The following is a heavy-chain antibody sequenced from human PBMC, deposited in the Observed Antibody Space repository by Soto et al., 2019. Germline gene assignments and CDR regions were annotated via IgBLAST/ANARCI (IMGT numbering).Heavy chain of an antibody. D-gene: IGHD5-12*01. CDR3: ARDPNVDIVTASIY. V-gene: IGHV3-11*01. CDR2: ISSSGSTI. Sequence: SCKASGYTFTSYYMHWVRQAPGQGLEWISYISSSGSTIYYADSVRGRFTISRDNAKNSLYLQMNSLRAEDTAVYYCARDPNVDIVTASIYWGQGNQVTVSS. CDR1: GYTFTSYY. J-gene: IGHJ4*02.